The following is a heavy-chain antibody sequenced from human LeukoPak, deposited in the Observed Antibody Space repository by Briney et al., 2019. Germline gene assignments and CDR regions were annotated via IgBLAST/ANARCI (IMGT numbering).Heavy chain of an antibody. V-gene: IGHV3-66*01. CDR3: ARELTGDLGFFGY. J-gene: IGHJ4*02. CDR1: GFTVSSNY. CDR2: IYSGGST. Sequence: GGSLRLSCAASGFTVSSNYMSWVRQAPGKGLEWVSVIYSGGSTYYADSVKGRFTISRDNSKNTLYLQMNSLRAEDTAVYYCARELTGDLGFFGYWGQGTLVTVSS. D-gene: IGHD7-27*01.